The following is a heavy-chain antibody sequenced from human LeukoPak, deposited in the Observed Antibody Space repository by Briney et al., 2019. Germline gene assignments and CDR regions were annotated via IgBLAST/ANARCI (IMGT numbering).Heavy chain of an antibody. D-gene: IGHD6-19*01. Sequence: PAETLSLTCTVSGGSISSYYWSWIRQPPRKGLEWVGYIYYSGSTNYNPSLKSRITISVDTSKNQFSLTLSSVTAADTAVYYCARFSCWSFVTKYNWFDPWGQGTLVTVSS. J-gene: IGHJ5*02. CDR2: IYYSGST. CDR1: GGSISSYY. CDR3: ARFSCWSFVTKYNWFDP. V-gene: IGHV4-59*01.